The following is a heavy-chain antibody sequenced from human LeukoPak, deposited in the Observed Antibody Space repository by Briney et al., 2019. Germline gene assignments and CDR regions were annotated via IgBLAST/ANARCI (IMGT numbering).Heavy chain of an antibody. D-gene: IGHD5-24*01. CDR1: GYTFTSYD. Sequence: SVKVSCKASGYTFTSYDINWVRQAPGQGLEWMGRIIPILGIANYAQNFQGRVTITADKSTSTAYMELSSLRSEDTAVYYCARGRDGFNLEIDYWGQGTLVTVSS. CDR3: ARGRDGFNLEIDY. V-gene: IGHV1-69*04. CDR2: IIPILGIA. J-gene: IGHJ4*02.